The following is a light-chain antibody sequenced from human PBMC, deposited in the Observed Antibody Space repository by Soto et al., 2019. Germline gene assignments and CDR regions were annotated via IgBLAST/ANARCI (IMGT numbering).Light chain of an antibody. J-gene: IGKJ4*01. CDR3: QQYGSSPNT. CDR1: QSVSSY. V-gene: IGKV3-20*01. Sequence: ATLSCRASQSVSSYLAWYQQKPGQAPRLLIYGASSRATGIPDRFSGSGSGTDFTLTISRLEPEDFAVYYCQQYGSSPNTFGGGTKVDIK. CDR2: GAS.